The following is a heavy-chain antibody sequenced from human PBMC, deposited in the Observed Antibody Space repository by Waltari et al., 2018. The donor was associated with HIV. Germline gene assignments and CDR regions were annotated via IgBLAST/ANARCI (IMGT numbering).Heavy chain of an antibody. CDR1: GGTFSSYA. Sequence: QVQLVQSGAEVKKPGSSVEVSCKASGGTFSSYAFSWVRQAPGQGLEWMGGIIPISDTTHYAQNLQGRVTITADESTSTAYMELSSLRSEDTAVYYCASGVEMATTGDYWGQGTLVTVSS. D-gene: IGHD2-8*01. CDR2: IIPISDTT. V-gene: IGHV1-69*01. CDR3: ASGVEMATTGDY. J-gene: IGHJ4*02.